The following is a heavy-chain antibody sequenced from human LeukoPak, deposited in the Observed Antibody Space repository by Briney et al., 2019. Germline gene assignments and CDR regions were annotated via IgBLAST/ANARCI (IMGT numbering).Heavy chain of an antibody. Sequence: ASVKVSCKVSGYSLTELSMHCVRQAPGKGLEWMGGFYPEDGERKYAQKFQGRVSMTEDTSTDTAHMELSSLRSEDTAVYYCAADGGELLTFWGQGTSVTVSS. D-gene: IGHD1-26*01. CDR3: AADGGELLTF. CDR2: FYPEDGER. J-gene: IGHJ4*02. V-gene: IGHV1-24*01. CDR1: GYSLTELS.